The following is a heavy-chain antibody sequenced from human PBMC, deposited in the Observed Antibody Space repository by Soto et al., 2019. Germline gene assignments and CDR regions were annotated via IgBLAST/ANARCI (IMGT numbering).Heavy chain of an antibody. CDR3: ARGKEWGQPSNQYYFAY. J-gene: IGHJ4*02. V-gene: IGHV1-69*06. CDR2: IIPILGTI. CDR1: GRTFLISA. D-gene: IGHD3-3*01. Sequence: QVQLVQSGAEVKTPGSSVRVSCKSAGRTFLISAIAWVRQAPGQGLEWMGGIIPILGTIHIAQNFQGRVNFTADRSTSTGYMDMSILSSEDTATYFCARGKEWGQPSNQYYFAYWGQGSQVIVSS.